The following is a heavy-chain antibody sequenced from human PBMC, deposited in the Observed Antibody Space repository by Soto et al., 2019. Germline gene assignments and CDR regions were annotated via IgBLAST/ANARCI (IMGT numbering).Heavy chain of an antibody. V-gene: IGHV3-23*01. CDR3: VKPPAITASYYYYDMDV. Sequence: PGGSLRLSCAASGFTFSTYPMSWVRQAPGKGLEWVSGISGSGISTYYTDSVKGRFTISRDNSKNTVFLQMNSLRDEDTAVYYCVKPPAITASYYYYDMDVWGQGTTVTVSS. D-gene: IGHD2-2*01. CDR1: GFTFSTYP. J-gene: IGHJ6*02. CDR2: ISGSGIST.